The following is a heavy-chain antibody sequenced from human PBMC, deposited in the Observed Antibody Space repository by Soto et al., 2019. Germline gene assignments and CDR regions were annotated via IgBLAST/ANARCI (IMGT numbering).Heavy chain of an antibody. V-gene: IGHV3-23*01. CDR2: ISNGGDST. CDR3: AKGVWVDD. Sequence: EVQLLESGGGLVQPGGSLRLSCAASGFTMSIYAMTWVRQSPGKGLEWVSVISNGGDSTFYADSVKGRFTISRDNSKNTMSLQMNSLRAEDTAIYYCAKGVWVDDWGQGTLVTVSS. CDR1: GFTMSIYA. J-gene: IGHJ4*02. D-gene: IGHD1-26*01.